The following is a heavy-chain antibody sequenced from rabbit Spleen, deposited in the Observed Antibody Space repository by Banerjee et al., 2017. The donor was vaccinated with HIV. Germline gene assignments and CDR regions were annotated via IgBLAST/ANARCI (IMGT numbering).Heavy chain of an antibody. CDR1: GFSFVDRDV. CDR3: ARDLVGVIGWNFYL. Sequence: QEQLVESGGGLVQPEGSLTLTCKASGFSFVDRDVMCWVRQAPGKGLEWIACINAATAKPVYATWAKGRFTISRTSSTTVTLRMTSLTAADTATYFCARDLVGVIGWNFYLWGPGTLVTVS. CDR2: INAATAKP. D-gene: IGHD1-1*01. J-gene: IGHJ4*01. V-gene: IGHV1S45*01.